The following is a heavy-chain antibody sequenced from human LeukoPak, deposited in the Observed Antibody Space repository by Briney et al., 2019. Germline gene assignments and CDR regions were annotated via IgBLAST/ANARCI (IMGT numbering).Heavy chain of an antibody. Sequence: SETLSLTCTVSGDSISSGDYYWSWIRQPAGKGLEWIGRISSSGSTNYNPSLKSRVTISVDTSKNQFSLKLSSVTAADTAVYFCARGPYSYDSSGAFDIWGKGTTVTVSS. V-gene: IGHV4-61*02. CDR1: GDSISSGDYY. D-gene: IGHD3-22*01. CDR3: ARGPYSYDSSGAFDI. J-gene: IGHJ6*04. CDR2: ISSSGST.